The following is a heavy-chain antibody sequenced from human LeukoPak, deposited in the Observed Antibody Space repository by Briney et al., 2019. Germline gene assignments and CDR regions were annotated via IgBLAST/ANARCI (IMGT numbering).Heavy chain of an antibody. Sequence: SVKVSCKASGGTFSNSGISWVRQAPGQGLEWMGGIIPMFNTANSAQRFQGRVIITTDESTSTAYMELSSLTSEDTAVYYCARGLPPHSSGWYLDYWGQGTLVTVSS. J-gene: IGHJ4*02. V-gene: IGHV1-69*05. CDR2: IIPMFNTA. D-gene: IGHD6-19*01. CDR1: GGTFSNSG. CDR3: ARGLPPHSSGWYLDY.